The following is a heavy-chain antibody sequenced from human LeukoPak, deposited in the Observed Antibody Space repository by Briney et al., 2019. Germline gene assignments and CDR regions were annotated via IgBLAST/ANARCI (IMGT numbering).Heavy chain of an antibody. CDR2: ISSHGGST. CDR3: VGVRWFGGSNWFDP. Sequence: GGSLRLSCTASAFTFGDFAMHWVRQAPGKGLEYVSAISSHGGSTYYADSVKGRFTISRDNSKNTLHLQMSSLRAEDTAVYYCVGVRWFGGSNWFDPWGQGTLVTVSS. CDR1: AFTFGDFA. D-gene: IGHD3-10*01. V-gene: IGHV3-64D*09. J-gene: IGHJ5*02.